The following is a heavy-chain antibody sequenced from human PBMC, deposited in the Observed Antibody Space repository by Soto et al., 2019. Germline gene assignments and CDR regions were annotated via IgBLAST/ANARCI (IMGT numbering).Heavy chain of an antibody. V-gene: IGHV1-24*01. CDR1: GYTLTELS. CDR2: FDPEDGET. CDR3: ASSSMVARQDNWFDP. D-gene: IGHD2-2*01. J-gene: IGHJ5*02. Sequence: ASVKVSCKVSGYTLTELSMHWVRQAPGKGLEWMGGFDPEDGETIYAQKFQGRVTMTRDTSTSIAYMELSSLRSEDTAVYYCASSSMVARQDNWFDPWGQGTLVTVSS.